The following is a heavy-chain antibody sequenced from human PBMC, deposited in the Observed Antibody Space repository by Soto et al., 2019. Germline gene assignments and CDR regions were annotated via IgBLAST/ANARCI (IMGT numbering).Heavy chain of an antibody. V-gene: IGHV3-23*01. CDR1: GFTFSSYA. CDR3: AKDCRHSGYDCRLFDP. J-gene: IGHJ5*02. CDR2: ISGSGGST. Sequence: EVQLLESGGGLVQPGGSLRLSCAASGFTFSSYAMSWVRQAPGKGLEWVSAISGSGGSTYYADSVKGRFTISRDNSKNTLYLHMNILRAEDTAVYYCAKDCRHSGYDCRLFDPWGQGTLVTVSS. D-gene: IGHD5-12*01.